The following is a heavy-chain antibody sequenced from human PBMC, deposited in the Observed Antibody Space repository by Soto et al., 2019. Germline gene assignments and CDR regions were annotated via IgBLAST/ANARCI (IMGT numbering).Heavy chain of an antibody. CDR2: IYWDDDK. D-gene: IGHD6-19*01. V-gene: IGHV2-5*02. J-gene: IGHJ4*02. Sequence: QITLKESGPTLVKPTQTLTLTCTFSGFSLSTSGVGVGWIRQPPGKALEWLALIYWDDDKRYSPSLTSRLTITKDSSKNQVVLRMTNVDPVDTATYYCAHRLVAVAGGHGPERVDYWGQGTLVTVSS. CDR3: AHRLVAVAGGHGPERVDY. CDR1: GFSLSTSGVG.